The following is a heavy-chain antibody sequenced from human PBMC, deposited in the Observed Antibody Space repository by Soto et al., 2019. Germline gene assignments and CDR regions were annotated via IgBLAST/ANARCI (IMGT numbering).Heavy chain of an antibody. CDR2: IYSRGST. CDR1: GGSISSGGYS. Sequence: SETLSLTCAVSGGSISSGGYSWSWIRQPPGKGLEWIGNIYSRGSTNYNPSLKSRVTISLDMSKSQFSLKLTSVTAADTAVYYCARVPGPWGQGTLVTVSS. J-gene: IGHJ5*02. V-gene: IGHV4-30-4*07. CDR3: ARVPGP.